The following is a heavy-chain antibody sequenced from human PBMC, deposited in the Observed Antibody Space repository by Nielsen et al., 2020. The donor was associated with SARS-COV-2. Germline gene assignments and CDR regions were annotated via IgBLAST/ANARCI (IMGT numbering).Heavy chain of an antibody. CDR1: CYSFTSYW. Sequence: GESLNTSCKGPCYSFTSYWIGLVRQTPRKGLELMGIIHPGDPDTRYSPSFQGQVTISADKSISTAYLQWSSLKASDTAMYYCARLSSPSDENWFDPWGQGTLVTVSS. V-gene: IGHV5-51*01. CDR2: IHPGDPDT. CDR3: ARLSSPSDENWFDP. D-gene: IGHD2-2*01. J-gene: IGHJ5*02.